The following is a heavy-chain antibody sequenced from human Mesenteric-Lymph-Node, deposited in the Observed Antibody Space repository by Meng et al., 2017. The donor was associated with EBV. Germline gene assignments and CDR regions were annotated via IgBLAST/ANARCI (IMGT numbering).Heavy chain of an antibody. D-gene: IGHD2-21*02. Sequence: QITLKESGPTLVKPTQTLTLTCTLSGFSLRSSGVGVGWIRQPPGKALEWLALIYWDDDKRYSPSLKSRLTITKDTSKDQVVLTMTNMDPVDTATYFCAYDINFQMAVTFGYWGQGTLVTVSS. V-gene: IGHV2-5*02. J-gene: IGHJ4*02. CDR1: GFSLRSSGVG. CDR2: IYWDDDK. CDR3: AYDINFQMAVTFGY.